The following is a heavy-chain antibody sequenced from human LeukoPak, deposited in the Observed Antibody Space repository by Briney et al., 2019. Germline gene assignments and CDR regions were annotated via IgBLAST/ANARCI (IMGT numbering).Heavy chain of an antibody. D-gene: IGHD1-26*01. CDR2: IYYSGST. CDR1: GGSISSYY. CDR3: AGGSAGVGSINY. V-gene: IGHV4-59*01. J-gene: IGHJ4*02. Sequence: LETLSLTCTVSGGSISSYYWSWIRQPPGKGLEWIGYIYYSGSTNYNPSLKSRVTISVDTSKNQFSLKLSSVTAADTAVYYCAGGSAGVGSINYWGQGSLVTVSS.